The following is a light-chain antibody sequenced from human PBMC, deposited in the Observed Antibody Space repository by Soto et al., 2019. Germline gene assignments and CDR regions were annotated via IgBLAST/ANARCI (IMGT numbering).Light chain of an antibody. CDR3: CSYTSSSTPWV. CDR2: DVS. V-gene: IGLV2-14*03. CDR1: SSDVGGYNY. J-gene: IGLJ1*01. Sequence: QSALTQPASVSGSPGQSITISCTGTSSDVGGYNYVSWYQQHPGKAPKLMIYDVSDRPSGVSNRFSASKSGNTASLTISGLQAEDEADYYCCSYTSSSTPWVFGTGTQVTVL.